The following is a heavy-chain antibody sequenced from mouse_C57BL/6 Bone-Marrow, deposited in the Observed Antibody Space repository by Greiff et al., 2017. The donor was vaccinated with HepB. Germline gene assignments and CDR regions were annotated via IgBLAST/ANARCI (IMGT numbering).Heavy chain of an antibody. Sequence: QVQLQQPGAELVKPGASVKLSCKTSGYTFTSYWMHWVKQRPGQGLEWIGMIHPNSGSTNYNEKFKSKATLTVDKSSSTAYMQLSSLTSEDSAVYYCARRRGLSSGDYWGQGTTLTVSS. V-gene: IGHV1-64*01. CDR1: GYTFTSYW. CDR2: IHPNSGST. CDR3: ARRRGLSSGDY. J-gene: IGHJ2*01. D-gene: IGHD3-2*02.